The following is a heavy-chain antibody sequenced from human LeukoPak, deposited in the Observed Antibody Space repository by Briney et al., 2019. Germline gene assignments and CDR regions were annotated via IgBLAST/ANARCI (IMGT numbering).Heavy chain of an antibody. V-gene: IGHV3-74*01. Sequence: GGSLRLSCAASGFTFSNYLMHWVRQAPGKGLVWVSRINSDGSSTNYSDSVKGRFTISRDNAKNTLYLQMNSLRAEDTAVYYCARVGYSNTWYVDYWGQGTLVTVS. J-gene: IGHJ4*02. CDR2: INSDGSST. CDR3: ARVGYSNTWYVDY. D-gene: IGHD6-13*01. CDR1: GFTFSNYL.